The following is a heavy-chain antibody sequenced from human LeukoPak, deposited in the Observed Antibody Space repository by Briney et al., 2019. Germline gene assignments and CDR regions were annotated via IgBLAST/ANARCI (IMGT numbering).Heavy chain of an antibody. J-gene: IGHJ2*01. V-gene: IGHV3-23*01. CDR2: IGGPGGPI. CDR3: AKGATRATRHFDL. D-gene: IGHD1-26*01. CDR1: GFMFSSYS. Sequence: PGGSLRLSCVASGFMFSSYSVACVRQTPEKGLAWVSIIGGPGGPIFYADSVEGRFTISRDKSKNTAYLQMNSLRAEDTAVYFCAKGATRATRHFDLWGRGTLVTVSS.